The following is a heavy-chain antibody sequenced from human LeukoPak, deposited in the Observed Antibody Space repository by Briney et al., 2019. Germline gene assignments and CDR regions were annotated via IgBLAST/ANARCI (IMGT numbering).Heavy chain of an antibody. V-gene: IGHV3-48*03. CDR3: VRLQRAVTGNY. J-gene: IGHJ4*02. CDR2: ISSSGSTI. CDR1: GFTFSSYE. Sequence: GGSLRLSCAASGFTFSSYEMNWVRQAPGKGLEWVSYISSSGSTIYYADSVKGRFTISRDNAKNSLYLQMNSLRTEDTAVYYCVRLQRAVTGNYWGQGTLVTVSS. D-gene: IGHD4-11*01.